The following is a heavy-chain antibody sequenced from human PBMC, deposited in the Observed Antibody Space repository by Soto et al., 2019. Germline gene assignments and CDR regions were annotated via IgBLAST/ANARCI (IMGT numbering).Heavy chain of an antibody. CDR1: GGSFSGYY. V-gene: IGHV4-34*01. D-gene: IGHD2-2*01. CDR3: ASRLIVVVPAAKRGAFDI. CDR2: INHSGST. Sequence: SETLSLTCAVYGGSFSGYYWSWIRQPPGKGLEWIGEINHSGSTNYNPSLKSRVTISVDTSKNQFSLKLSSVTAADTAVYYCASRLIVVVPAAKRGAFDIWGQGTMVTVSS. J-gene: IGHJ3*02.